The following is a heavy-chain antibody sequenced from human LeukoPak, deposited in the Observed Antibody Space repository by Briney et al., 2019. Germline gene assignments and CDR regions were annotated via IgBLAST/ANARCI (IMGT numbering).Heavy chain of an antibody. CDR3: AKGGVVGTSY. J-gene: IGHJ4*02. CDR1: GFTFSSYG. Sequence: GGSLRLSCAASGFTFSSYGMHWVRQAPGKGLEWVAFIRNDGSIEYYADSVKGRFTISRDNSKNTLYLQMNSLRAEDTAVYYCAKGGVVGTSYWGQGTLVTVSS. D-gene: IGHD1-1*01. V-gene: IGHV3-30*02. CDR2: IRNDGSIE.